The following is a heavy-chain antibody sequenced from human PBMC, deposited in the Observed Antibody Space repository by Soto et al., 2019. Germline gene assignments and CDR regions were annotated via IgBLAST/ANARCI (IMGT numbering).Heavy chain of an antibody. V-gene: IGHV3-33*01. D-gene: IGHD3-3*01. CDR3: ARRYYDFWSGYPPYYYYGMDV. CDR1: GFTFSSYG. J-gene: IGHJ6*02. Sequence: GGSLRLSCAASGFTFSSYGMHWVRQAPGKGLEWVAVIWYDGSNKYYADSVMGRFTISRDNSKNTLYLQMNSLRAEDTAVYYCARRYYDFWSGYPPYYYYGMDVWGQGTTVTVSS. CDR2: IWYDGSNK.